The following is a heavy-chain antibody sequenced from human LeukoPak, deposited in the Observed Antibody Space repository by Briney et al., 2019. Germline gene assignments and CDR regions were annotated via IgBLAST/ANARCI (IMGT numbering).Heavy chain of an antibody. CDR2: IYTSGST. J-gene: IGHJ5*02. D-gene: IGHD4/OR15-4a*01. V-gene: IGHV4-61*02. CDR1: GGSISSGSYY. CDR3: ARDRGAGWFDP. Sequence: SQTLSLTCTVSGGSISSGSYYWSWIRQPAGKGLGWIGRIYTSGSTNYNPSLKSRVTMSVDTSKNQFSLKLSSVTAADTAVYYCARDRGAGWFDPWGQGTLVTVSS.